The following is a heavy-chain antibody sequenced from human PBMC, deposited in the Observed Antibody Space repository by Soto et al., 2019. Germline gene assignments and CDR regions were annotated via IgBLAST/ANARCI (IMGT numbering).Heavy chain of an antibody. J-gene: IGHJ5*02. Sequence: SETLSLTCPVSGGSISSGDYYWSWIRQPPGKGLEWIGYIYYSGSTYYNPSLKSRVTISVDTSKNQFSLKLSSVTAADTAVYYCARLGFLEWFPNWFDPWGQGTLVTVSS. CDR2: IYYSGST. CDR3: ARLGFLEWFPNWFDP. CDR1: GGSISSGDYY. V-gene: IGHV4-30-4*01. D-gene: IGHD3-3*01.